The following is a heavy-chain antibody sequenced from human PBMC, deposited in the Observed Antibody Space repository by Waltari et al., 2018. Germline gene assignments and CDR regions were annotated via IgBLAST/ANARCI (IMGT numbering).Heavy chain of an antibody. CDR1: GFTLSTYW. CDR3: AREIAVPGTWFDP. Sequence: EVQLVESGGGLVQPGGSLRLSCAASGFTLSTYWMHWVRQGPGKGLVGVSRINKDGSSTTYADSVKGRFTISRDNAKNTLYLQMNSLRAEDTAVYYCAREIAVPGTWFDPWGQGTLVTVSS. CDR2: INKDGSST. J-gene: IGHJ5*02. V-gene: IGHV3-74*03. D-gene: IGHD6-19*01.